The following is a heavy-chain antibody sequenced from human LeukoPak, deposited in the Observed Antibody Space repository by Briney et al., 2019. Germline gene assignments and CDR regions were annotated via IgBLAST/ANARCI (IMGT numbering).Heavy chain of an antibody. J-gene: IGHJ4*02. V-gene: IGHV1-69*04. Sequence: SVKVSCKASGGTFSSYAISWVRQAPGQGLEWMGRIIPILGIANYAQKFQGRVTITADKSTSTAYMELSSLRSEDTAVYYCARGYSGYVNPFDYWGQGTLVTVSS. CDR2: IIPILGIA. CDR1: GGTFSSYA. D-gene: IGHD5-12*01. CDR3: ARGYSGYVNPFDY.